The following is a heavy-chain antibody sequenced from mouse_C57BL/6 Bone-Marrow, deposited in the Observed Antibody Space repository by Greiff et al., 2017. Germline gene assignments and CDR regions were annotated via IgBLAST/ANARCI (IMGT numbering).Heavy chain of an antibody. D-gene: IGHD2-2*01. V-gene: IGHV1-26*01. CDR2: INPNNGGT. J-gene: IGHJ3*01. CDR3: ARSGLIKSWFAY. CDR1: GYTFTDYY. Sequence: EVQLQQSGPELVKPGASVKISCKASGYTFTDYYMNWVKQSHGKSLEWIGDINPNNGGTSYNQKFKGKATLTVDKSSSTAYMELRSLTSEDSAVYYCARSGLIKSWFAYWGQGTLVTVSA.